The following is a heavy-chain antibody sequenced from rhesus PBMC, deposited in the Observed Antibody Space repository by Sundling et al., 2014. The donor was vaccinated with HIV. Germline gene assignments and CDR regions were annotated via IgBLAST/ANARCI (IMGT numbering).Heavy chain of an antibody. CDR1: GFTFSTYD. Sequence: EVQLVESGGGLVQPGGSLRLSCAASGFTFSTYDMNWVRQAPGRGLEWVSSVSSVSSYMYYADSVKGRFTISRDNAKNSLSLQMNSLRAEDTAVYYCTREVYSSLDYWGQGVLVTVSS. V-gene: IGHV3-136*01. CDR2: VSSVSSYM. CDR3: TREVYSSLDY. D-gene: IGHD6-13*01. J-gene: IGHJ4*01.